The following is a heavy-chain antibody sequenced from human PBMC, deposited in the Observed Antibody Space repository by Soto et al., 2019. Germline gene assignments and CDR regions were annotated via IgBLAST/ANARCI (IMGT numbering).Heavy chain of an antibody. CDR2: IIPILGIA. D-gene: IGHD5-12*01. CDR3: ARGNEVPMGGYSGYVPPDY. Sequence: ASVKVSCKASGGTFSSYTISWVRQAPGQGLEWMGRIIPILGIANYAQKFQGRVTITADKSTSTAYMELSSLRSEDTAVYYCARGNEVPMGGYSGYVPPDYWGQGTLVTVSS. J-gene: IGHJ4*02. V-gene: IGHV1-69*02. CDR1: GGTFSSYT.